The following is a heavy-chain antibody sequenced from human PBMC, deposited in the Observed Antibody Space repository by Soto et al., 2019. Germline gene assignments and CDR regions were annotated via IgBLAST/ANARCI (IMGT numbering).Heavy chain of an antibody. J-gene: IGHJ4*02. CDR3: ARHIVLMVYATTKFDY. V-gene: IGHV4-34*01. D-gene: IGHD2-8*01. CDR1: GGSFSGYY. Sequence: PSETLSLTCAVYGGSFSGYYWSWISQPPGKGLEWIGEINHSGSTNYNPSLKSRVTISVDTSKNQFSLKLSSVTAADTAVYYRARHIVLMVYATTKFDYWGQGTLVTVSS. CDR2: INHSGST.